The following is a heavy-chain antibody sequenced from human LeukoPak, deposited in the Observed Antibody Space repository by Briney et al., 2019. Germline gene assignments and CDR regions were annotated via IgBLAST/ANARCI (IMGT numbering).Heavy chain of an antibody. D-gene: IGHD3-22*01. CDR2: IYPGDSDT. Sequence: GESLKISCKGSGYSFTSYWIGWVRQMPGKGLEWMGIIYPGDSDTRYSPSFQGQVTISADKSISTAYLQWSSLKASDTAMYYCVRSHTYYYDSSGYTVDYWGRGTLVTVSS. V-gene: IGHV5-51*01. CDR1: GYSFTSYW. CDR3: VRSHTYYYDSSGYTVDY. J-gene: IGHJ4*02.